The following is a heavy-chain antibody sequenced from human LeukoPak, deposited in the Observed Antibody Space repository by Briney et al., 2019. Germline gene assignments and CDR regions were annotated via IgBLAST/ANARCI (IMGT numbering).Heavy chain of an antibody. CDR3: SRENGAFSPFGY. CDR2: ISLSGLT. J-gene: IGHJ4*02. V-gene: IGHV4-4*02. Sequence: PGRSLRLSCAASGFTFSSYGMHWVRQPPGQGLEWIGEISLSGLTNYNPSLKSRVTVSLDKSKNHLSLNLTSVTAADTAVYYCSRENGAFSPFGYWGQGTLVTVPS. CDR1: GFTFSSYG. D-gene: IGHD2-8*01.